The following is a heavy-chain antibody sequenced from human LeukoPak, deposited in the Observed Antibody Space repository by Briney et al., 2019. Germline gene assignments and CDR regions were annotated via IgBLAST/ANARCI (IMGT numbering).Heavy chain of an antibody. CDR2: ISRDGSTI. CDR1: GFTFSDYY. D-gene: IGHD5-24*01. J-gene: IGHJ2*01. CDR3: AREIRDIWLPCGADWFFDL. Sequence: GGSLRLSCAASGFTFSDYYMSWIRQAPGRGLEWISYISRDGSTIYYADSVKGRFTISRDNAKNSLYLQMNSLRAEDTAVYYCAREIRDIWLPCGADWFFDLWGRGTLVTVSS. V-gene: IGHV3-11*04.